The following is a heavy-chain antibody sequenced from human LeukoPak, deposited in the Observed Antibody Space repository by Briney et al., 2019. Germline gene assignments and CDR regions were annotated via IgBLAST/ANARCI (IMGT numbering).Heavy chain of an antibody. D-gene: IGHD1-1*01. V-gene: IGHV3-23*01. J-gene: IGHJ3*02. CDR1: RFTFSSYA. Sequence: GGSLRLSCAASRFTFSSYAMGWVRQAPGKGLEWVSAIGVSGTSTYYADSVKGRFTISRDSSKNTLYLQMNSLRADDTAMYYCAKERPGAYDIWGQGTMVTVSS. CDR3: AKERPGAYDI. CDR2: IGVSGTST.